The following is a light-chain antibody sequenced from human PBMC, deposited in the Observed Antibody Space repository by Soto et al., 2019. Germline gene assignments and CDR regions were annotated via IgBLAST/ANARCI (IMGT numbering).Light chain of an antibody. Sequence: DIVMTQSPDSLAVSLGERATINCKSSQTILYSSNNKNYLAWYQQKPGQPPKLLISWASTRESGVPDRFSGSGSGTDFTLTISSLQAGDVAVYYCQQYYSTPPYTFGQGTKLEI. V-gene: IGKV4-1*01. CDR1: QTILYSSNNKNY. CDR3: QQYYSTPPYT. CDR2: WAS. J-gene: IGKJ2*01.